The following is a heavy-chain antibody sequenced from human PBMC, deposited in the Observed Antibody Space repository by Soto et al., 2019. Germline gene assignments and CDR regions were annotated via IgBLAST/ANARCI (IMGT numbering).Heavy chain of an antibody. CDR3: AKAERFGELLSPFDY. J-gene: IGHJ4*02. CDR2: ISYDGSNK. D-gene: IGHD3-10*01. CDR1: GFTFSSYG. V-gene: IGHV3-30*18. Sequence: SGGSLRLSCAASGFTFSSYGMHWVRQAPGKGLEWVAVISYDGSNKYYADSVKGRFTISRDNSKNTLYLQMNSLRAEDTAVYYCAKAERFGELLSPFDYWGQGTLVTVSS.